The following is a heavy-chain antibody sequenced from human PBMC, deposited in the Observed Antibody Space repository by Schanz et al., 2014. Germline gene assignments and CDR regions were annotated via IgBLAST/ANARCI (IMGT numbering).Heavy chain of an antibody. J-gene: IGHJ6*02. CDR2: ISYDGRHK. V-gene: IGHV3-30*18. Sequence: QVQLVESGAGVVPPFRSLLLSFSSSFFPFLGYGMHWVRQAPGKGLEWVAIISYDGRHKNYADSVKGRFTISRDNSKNTLHLQMNSLRVEDTAVYYCAKDDTQVNGMDVWGQGTTVTVSS. CDR1: FFPFLGYG. CDR3: AKDDTQVNGMDV.